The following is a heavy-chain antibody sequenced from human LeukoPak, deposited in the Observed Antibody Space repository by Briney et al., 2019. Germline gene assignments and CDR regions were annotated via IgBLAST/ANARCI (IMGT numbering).Heavy chain of an antibody. V-gene: IGHV3-21*01. CDR1: GSTFSSYS. CDR3: ARDSVGAPLDY. D-gene: IGHD1-26*01. J-gene: IGHJ4*02. CDR2: ISSSSSYI. Sequence: GGSLRLSCAASGSTFSSYSMNWVRQAPGKGLEWVSSISSSSSYIYYADSVKGRFTISRDNAKNSLYLQMNSLRAEDTAVYYCARDSVGAPLDYWGQGTLVTVSS.